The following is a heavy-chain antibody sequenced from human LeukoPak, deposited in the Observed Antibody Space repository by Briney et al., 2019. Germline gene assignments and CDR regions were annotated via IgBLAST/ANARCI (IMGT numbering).Heavy chain of an antibody. J-gene: IGHJ4*02. CDR3: ARVLARSRMYSSGYLDY. CDR1: GGSISSSSYS. V-gene: IGHV4-61*02. Sequence: PSQTLSLTCTVSGGSISSSSYSWSWIRQPAGKGLEWIGRIYISGSTNYNPSLKSRVTISVDTSKKQFSLKLSSVTAADTAVYYCARVLARSRMYSSGYLDYWGQGTLVTVSS. CDR2: IYISGST. D-gene: IGHD3-22*01.